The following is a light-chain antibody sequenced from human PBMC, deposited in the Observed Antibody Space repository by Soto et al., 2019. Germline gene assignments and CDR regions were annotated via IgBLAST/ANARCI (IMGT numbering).Light chain of an antibody. V-gene: IGKV1-6*01. CDR3: LQDYNYPWT. Sequence: AIPMTQSPSSLSASVGDTVTITCRASQGIRNDLGWYQQKPGKAPKLLIYAASSLEGGVPSRFSGSGFGTDFTLTISSLQPEDFATYFCLQDYNYPWTFGQGTKVDIK. CDR1: QGIRND. J-gene: IGKJ1*01. CDR2: AAS.